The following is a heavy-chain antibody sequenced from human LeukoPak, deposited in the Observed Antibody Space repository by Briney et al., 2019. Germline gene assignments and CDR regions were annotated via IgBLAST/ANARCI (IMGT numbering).Heavy chain of an antibody. CDR3: ARNSIEGATQSPFDI. J-gene: IGHJ3*02. CDR2: IYPGDSDT. CDR1: GDTFSTFW. Sequence: GESLKISCKGSGDTFSTFWIGWVRQMPGKGLEWMGIIYPGDSDTRYSPSFQGQVTISADKSISTAYLQWSSLKASDTAMYYCARNSIEGATQSPFDIWGQGTMVTVSS. V-gene: IGHV5-51*01. D-gene: IGHD1-26*01.